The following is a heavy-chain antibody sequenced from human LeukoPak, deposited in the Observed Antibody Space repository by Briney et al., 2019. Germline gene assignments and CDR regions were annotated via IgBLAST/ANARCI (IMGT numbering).Heavy chain of an antibody. CDR3: ARLYCSGGSCHDYFDS. V-gene: IGHV1-2*02. Sequence: ASVKVSCKASGYTFTGYYMHWVRQAPAQGLEWMGWINPHTGGTNYAHKFQGRVTMTRDTSISTAYMELGGLTSDDTAVYYCARLYCSGGSCHDYFDSWGQGTLVTVSS. D-gene: IGHD2-15*01. CDR2: INPHTGGT. J-gene: IGHJ4*02. CDR1: GYTFTGYY.